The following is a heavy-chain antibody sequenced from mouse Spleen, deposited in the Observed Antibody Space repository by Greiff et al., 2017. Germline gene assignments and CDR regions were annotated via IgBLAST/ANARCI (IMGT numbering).Heavy chain of an antibody. V-gene: IGHV2-2*02. CDR1: GFSLTSYG. D-gene: IGHD2-10*02. CDR3: ARNEEYGNSYWYFDV. Sequence: VKLQESGPGLVQPSQSLSITCTVSGFSLTSYGVHWVRQSPGKGLEWLGVIWSGGSTDYNAAFISRLSISKDNSKSQVFFKMNSLQANDTAIYYCARNEEYGNSYWYFDVWGAGTTVTVSS. CDR2: IWSGGST. J-gene: IGHJ1*01.